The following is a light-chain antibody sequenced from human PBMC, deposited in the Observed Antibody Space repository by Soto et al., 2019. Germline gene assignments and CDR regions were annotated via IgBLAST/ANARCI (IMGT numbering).Light chain of an antibody. Sequence: QSVLTQPPSISGAPGQRVTITCPGTTSNIGASYDVTWYQHLPGAAPNLLIYETDNRPSGVPDRFSASRSGASASLAIDKLQTGDEGDYYCQSYGSGLSVVFGGGTKVTVL. J-gene: IGLJ2*01. CDR3: QSYGSGLSVV. V-gene: IGLV1-40*01. CDR2: ETD. CDR1: TSNIGASYD.